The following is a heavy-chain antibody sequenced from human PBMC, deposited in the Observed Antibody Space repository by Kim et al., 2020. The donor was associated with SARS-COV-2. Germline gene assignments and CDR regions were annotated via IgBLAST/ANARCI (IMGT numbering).Heavy chain of an antibody. CDR1: GGTFSSYA. CDR2: IIPIFGTA. CDR3: ASGGGGMGARVVGMDV. V-gene: IGHV1-69*13. J-gene: IGHJ6*02. Sequence: SVKVSCKASGGTFSSYAISWVRQAPGQGLEWMGGIIPIFGTANYAQKFQGRVTITADESTSTAYMELSSLRSEDTAVYYCASGGGGMGARVVGMDVWGQGTTVTVSS. D-gene: IGHD1-26*01.